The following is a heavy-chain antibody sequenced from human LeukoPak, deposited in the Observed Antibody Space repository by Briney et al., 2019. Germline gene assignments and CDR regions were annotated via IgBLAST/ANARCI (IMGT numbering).Heavy chain of an antibody. J-gene: IGHJ6*02. CDR1: GFTFSSYS. CDR3: ARDRSSGSSSWYSWNYHYYYGMDV. D-gene: IGHD6-13*01. Sequence: PGGSLRLSCAASGFTFSSYSMNWVRQAPGKGLEWVSYISSSSSTIYYADSVKGRFTISRDNAKNTLYLQMNSLRAEDTAVYYCARDRSSGSSSWYSWNYHYYYGMDVWGQGTTVTVSS. V-gene: IGHV3-48*04. CDR2: ISSSSSTI.